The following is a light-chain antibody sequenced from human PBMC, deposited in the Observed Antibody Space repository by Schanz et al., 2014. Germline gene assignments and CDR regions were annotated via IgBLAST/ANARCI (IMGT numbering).Light chain of an antibody. CDR3: QQYNNWSSPWT. Sequence: EIVMTQSPATLSVSPGERATLSCRASQSVSSNLAWYQQKPGQAPRVLIYGASNRATGIPARFSGSGSGTEFTLTISSLQSEDFEVYYCQQYNNWSSPWTFGQGTKVEIK. J-gene: IGKJ1*01. CDR2: GAS. CDR1: QSVSSN. V-gene: IGKV3-15*01.